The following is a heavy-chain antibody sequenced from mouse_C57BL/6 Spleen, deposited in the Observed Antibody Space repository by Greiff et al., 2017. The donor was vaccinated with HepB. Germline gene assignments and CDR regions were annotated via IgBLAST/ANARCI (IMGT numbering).Heavy chain of an antibody. CDR1: GYTFTSYW. CDR3: ARRGLRYWFAY. D-gene: IGHD1-1*01. J-gene: IGHJ3*01. Sequence: QVQLQQPGAELVKPGASVKLSCKASGYTFTSYWMQWVKQRPGQGLEWIGEIDPSDSYTNYNQKFKGKATLTVDTSSSTAYMQLSSLTSEDSAVYYCARRGLRYWFAYWGQGTLVTVSA. CDR2: IDPSDSYT. V-gene: IGHV1-50*01.